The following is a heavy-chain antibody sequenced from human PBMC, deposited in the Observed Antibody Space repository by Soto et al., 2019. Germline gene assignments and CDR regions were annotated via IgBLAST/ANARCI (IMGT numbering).Heavy chain of an antibody. Sequence: GASVKVSCKASGYTFTSYAMQWVRQAPGQRLEWMGWINAGNGNTKYSQKFQGRVTITRDTSASTAYMELSSLRSEDTAVYYCARGLKTSYFDYWGKGTLVPVSS. J-gene: IGHJ4*02. CDR1: GYTFTSYA. D-gene: IGHD3-16*01. CDR3: ARGLKTSYFDY. CDR2: INAGNGNT. V-gene: IGHV1-3*01.